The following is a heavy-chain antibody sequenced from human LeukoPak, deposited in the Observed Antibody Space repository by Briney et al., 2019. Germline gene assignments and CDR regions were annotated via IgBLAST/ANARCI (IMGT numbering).Heavy chain of an antibody. J-gene: IGHJ6*03. V-gene: IGHV3-33*06. CDR3: AKSGKGSSWYGRYYYYYMDV. Sequence: PGRSLRLSCAASGFTFSSYGIHWVRQAPGKGLEWVAVIWYDGSNKYYADSVKGRFTISRDNSKNTLNLQMNSLRAEDTAVYYCAKSGKGSSWYGRYYYYYMDVWGKGTTVTVSS. CDR1: GFTFSSYG. D-gene: IGHD6-13*01. CDR2: IWYDGSNK.